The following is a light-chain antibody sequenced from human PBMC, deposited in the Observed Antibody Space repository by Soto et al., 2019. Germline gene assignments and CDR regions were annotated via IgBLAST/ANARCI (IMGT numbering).Light chain of an antibody. CDR2: GAS. CDR3: QHYGSA. V-gene: IGKV3-20*01. Sequence: ELVLTQSPCTLPLSSGEGATVSCTAGQSVSSSYFAWYQQKSGQAPRLHIHGASSRATGIPDRFSGSGSGTDFTLNSSRLESKDFAVYYCQHYGSAFGAGTKVEIK. J-gene: IGKJ4*01. CDR1: QSVSSSY.